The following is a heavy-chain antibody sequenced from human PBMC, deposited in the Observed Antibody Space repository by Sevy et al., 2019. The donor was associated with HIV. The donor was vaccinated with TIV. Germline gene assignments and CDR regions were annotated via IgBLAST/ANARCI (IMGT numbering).Heavy chain of an antibody. Sequence: GGSLRLSCAASGFTFSSFEMTWVRQAPGKGLEWVSSISSSGSTINYTNSVKGRFTISRDNAKNSMYLQMNILRAEDTAVDYCSKRGEDYDLGMDVWGQGTTVTVSS. D-gene: IGHD3-3*01. V-gene: IGHV3-48*03. CDR1: GFTFSSFE. J-gene: IGHJ6*02. CDR3: SKRGEDYDLGMDV. CDR2: ISSSGSTI.